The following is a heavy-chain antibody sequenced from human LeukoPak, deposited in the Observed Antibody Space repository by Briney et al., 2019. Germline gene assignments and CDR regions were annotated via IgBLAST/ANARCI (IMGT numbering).Heavy chain of an antibody. CDR2: IYYSGST. CDR3: ARGLGDYRNAFDI. D-gene: IGHD4-11*01. CDR1: GGSTSSYY. V-gene: IGHV4-59*01. J-gene: IGHJ3*02. Sequence: SETLSLTCTVSGGSTSSYYWSWIRQPPGKGLEWIGYIYYSGSTNYNPSLKSRVTISVDTSKNQFSLKLSSVTAADTAVYYCARGLGDYRNAFDIWGQGTMVTVSS.